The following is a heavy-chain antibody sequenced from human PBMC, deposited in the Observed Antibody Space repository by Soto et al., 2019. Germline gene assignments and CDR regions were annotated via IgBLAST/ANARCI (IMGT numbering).Heavy chain of an antibody. Sequence: ASVKVSCKASGGTFRNYPINWVRQAPGQGLEWMGSIFPLTDIPDYAQNFQARLTISADKSTSTAYMELRSLTSDDTAVYYCARDVTMIVVVGDAFDIWGQGTMVTVSS. CDR3: ARDVTMIVVVGDAFDI. CDR2: IFPLTDIP. V-gene: IGHV1-69*04. CDR1: GGTFRNYP. D-gene: IGHD3-22*01. J-gene: IGHJ3*02.